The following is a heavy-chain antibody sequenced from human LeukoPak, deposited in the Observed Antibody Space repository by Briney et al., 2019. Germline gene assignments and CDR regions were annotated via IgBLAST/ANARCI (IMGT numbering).Heavy chain of an antibody. V-gene: IGHV4-39*01. CDR1: GGSISSSSYY. D-gene: IGHD6-13*01. Sequence: SETLSLTCTVSGGSISSSSYYWGWIRQPPGKGLERIGSIYYSGSTYYNPSLKSRVTISVDTSKNQFSLKLSSVTAADTAVYYCARHPARGIATTYYYGMDVWGQGTTVTVSS. J-gene: IGHJ6*02. CDR2: IYYSGST. CDR3: ARHPARGIATTYYYGMDV.